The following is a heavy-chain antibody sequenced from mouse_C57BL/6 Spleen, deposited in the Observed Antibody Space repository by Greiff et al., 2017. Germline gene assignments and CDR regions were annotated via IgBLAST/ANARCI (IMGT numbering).Heavy chain of an antibody. CDR2: IDPSDSYT. CDR1: GYTFTSYW. V-gene: IGHV1-69*01. CDR3: ASGYYGSSYEWYFDV. D-gene: IGHD1-1*01. Sequence: QVQLQQPGAELVMPGASVKLSCKASGYTFTSYWMHWVKQRPGQGLEWIGEIDPSDSYTNYNQKFKGKSTLTVNKSSSTAYMQLSSLTSDDDAVYYCASGYYGSSYEWYFDVWGTGTTVTVSS. J-gene: IGHJ1*03.